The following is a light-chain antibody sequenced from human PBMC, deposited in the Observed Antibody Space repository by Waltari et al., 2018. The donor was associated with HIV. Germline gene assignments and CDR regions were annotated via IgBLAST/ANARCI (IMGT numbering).Light chain of an antibody. V-gene: IGLV3-1*01. CDR1: KSGDKY. Sequence: SYELTQPPSVSVSPGQTASITCSGDKSGDKYACWYQQKPGQSPVVVIYQDSKRPSGSPELFSGSNAGNTATLTISGSQAMDEADYYCQAWDSSTVVFGGGTKLTVL. CDR3: QAWDSSTVV. CDR2: QDS. J-gene: IGLJ2*01.